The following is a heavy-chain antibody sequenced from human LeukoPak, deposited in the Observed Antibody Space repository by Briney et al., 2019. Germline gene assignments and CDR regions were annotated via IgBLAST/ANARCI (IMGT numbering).Heavy chain of an antibody. D-gene: IGHD3-22*01. J-gene: IGHJ4*02. CDR2: IIPILGIA. CDR3: AREDDSSGYYYAPLDY. Sequence: SVKASCKASGGTFSSYTISWVRQAPGQGLEWMGRIIPILGIANYAQKFQGRVTITADKSTSTAYMELSSLRSEDTAVYYCAREDDSSGYYYAPLDYWGQGTLVTVSS. V-gene: IGHV1-69*04. CDR1: GGTFSSYT.